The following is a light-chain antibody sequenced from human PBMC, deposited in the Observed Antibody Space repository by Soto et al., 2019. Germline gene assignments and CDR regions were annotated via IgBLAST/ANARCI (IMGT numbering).Light chain of an antibody. CDR3: QQYDNLT. Sequence: DIQMTQSPSSLSASVGDSVTITCQASHDISNYLNWYQQKPGKAPKLLIYDASNLETGVPSRFSGSGSTTDFTFTISSLQPEDIATYYCQQYDNLTFGGGTKVEIK. CDR2: DAS. CDR1: HDISNY. J-gene: IGKJ4*01. V-gene: IGKV1-33*01.